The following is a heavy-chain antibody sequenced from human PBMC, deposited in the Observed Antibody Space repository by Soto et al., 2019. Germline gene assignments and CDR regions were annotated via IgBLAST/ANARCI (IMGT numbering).Heavy chain of an antibody. V-gene: IGHV3-33*08. Sequence: GGSLRLSCAASGFTFSSYGMHWVRQAPGKGLEWVAVIWYDGSNKYYADSVKGRFTISRDNSKNTLYLQMNSLRAEDTAVYYCASSSSADWYFDLWGRDTLVTVSS. CDR3: ASSSSADWYFDL. CDR2: IWYDGSNK. D-gene: IGHD6-6*01. J-gene: IGHJ2*01. CDR1: GFTFSSYG.